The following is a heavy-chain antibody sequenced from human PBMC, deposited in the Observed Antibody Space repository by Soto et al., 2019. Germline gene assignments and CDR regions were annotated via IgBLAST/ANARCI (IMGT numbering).Heavy chain of an antibody. CDR1: GGTFSSYA. V-gene: IGHV1-69*13. Sequence: GPSVKVSCKASGGTFSSYAISWVRQAPGQGLEWMGGIIPIFGTANYAQKFQGRVTITADESTSTAYLELSSLRSEDTAVYYCASGVVPAALGNYYYYGMDVWGQGTTVTVSS. J-gene: IGHJ6*02. CDR3: ASGVVPAALGNYYYYGMDV. D-gene: IGHD2-2*01. CDR2: IIPIFGTA.